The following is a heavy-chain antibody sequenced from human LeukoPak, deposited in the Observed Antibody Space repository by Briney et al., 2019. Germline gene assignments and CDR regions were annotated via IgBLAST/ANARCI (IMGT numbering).Heavy chain of an antibody. Sequence: SETLSLTCAVYGGSFSGYYWSWIRQPPGEGLEWIGEINHSGSTNYNPSLKSRVTISVDTSKNQFSLQLNSVTPEDTAVYYCARGTWEWLESHFDYWGQGTLVTVSS. V-gene: IGHV4-34*01. CDR3: ARGTWEWLESHFDY. D-gene: IGHD6-19*01. J-gene: IGHJ4*02. CDR2: INHSGST. CDR1: GGSFSGYY.